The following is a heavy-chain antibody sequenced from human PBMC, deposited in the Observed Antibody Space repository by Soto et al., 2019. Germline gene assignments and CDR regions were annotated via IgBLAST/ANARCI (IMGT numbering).Heavy chain of an antibody. Sequence: GSLRLSCTASGFTFSIYAMSWVRQAPGKGLEWVSAISGSGGTTYYADSVKGRFTISRDNSKNTLYLQMNSLRAEDTAVYYCAKERSGSYYFSDYWGQGTLVTVSS. CDR3: AKERSGSYYFSDY. CDR1: GFTFSIYA. V-gene: IGHV3-23*01. D-gene: IGHD1-26*01. J-gene: IGHJ4*02. CDR2: ISGSGGTT.